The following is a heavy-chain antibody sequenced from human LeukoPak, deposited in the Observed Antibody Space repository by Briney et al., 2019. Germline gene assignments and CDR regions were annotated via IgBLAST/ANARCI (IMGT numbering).Heavy chain of an antibody. CDR2: IYYSGST. CDR3: ARVGGYDFWSGSYFDS. CDR1: GGSISSYY. Sequence: SETLSLTCSISGGSISSYYWSWIRQPPGKGLEWIGYIYYSGSTNYNPSLKSRVTISVDTSKNQFSLKLSSVTAADTAVYYCARVGGYDFWSGSYFDSWGQGMLVTVSS. V-gene: IGHV4-59*01. D-gene: IGHD3-3*01. J-gene: IGHJ4*02.